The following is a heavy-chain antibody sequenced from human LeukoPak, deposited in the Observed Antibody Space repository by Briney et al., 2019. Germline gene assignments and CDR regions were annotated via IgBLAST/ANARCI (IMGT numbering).Heavy chain of an antibody. D-gene: IGHD4-17*01. CDR2: INPNSGDT. J-gene: IGHJ4*02. CDR3: ARVGGTVYFDY. Sequence: ASVKVSYQASGYIFTGYYMHWVRQAPGQGLEWMGWINPNSGDTNYAQKFQGRVTMTRDTSISTAYMELSRLRSDDTAVYYCARVGGTVYFDYWGQGTLVTVSS. CDR1: GYIFTGYY. V-gene: IGHV1-2*02.